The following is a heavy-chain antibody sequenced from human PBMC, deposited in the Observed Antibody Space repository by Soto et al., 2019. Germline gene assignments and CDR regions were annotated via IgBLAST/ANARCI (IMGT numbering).Heavy chain of an antibody. CDR2: ISYDGSNK. CDR1: GFTFSSYA. Sequence: PGGSLRLSCAASGFTFSSYAMHWVRQAPGKGLEWVAVISYDGSNKYYADSVKGRFTISRDNSKNTLYLQMNSLRAEDTAVYYCARDRGVAATEKEYYYYYYGMDVWGQGTTVTVSS. V-gene: IGHV3-30-3*01. J-gene: IGHJ6*02. D-gene: IGHD2-15*01. CDR3: ARDRGVAATEKEYYYYYYGMDV.